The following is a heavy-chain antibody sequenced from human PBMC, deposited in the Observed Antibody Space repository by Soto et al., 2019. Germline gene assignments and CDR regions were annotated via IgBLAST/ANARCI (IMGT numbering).Heavy chain of an antibody. CDR2: IIPIFGTA. CDR1: GGTFSSYA. Sequence: SVKVSCKASGGTFSSYAISWVRQAPGQGLEWMGGIIPIFGTANYAQKFQGRVTITADESTSTAYMELSSLRSEDTAVYYCARASIPAAIPVFYYYGMDVWGQGTTVT. D-gene: IGHD2-2*02. CDR3: ARASIPAAIPVFYYYGMDV. V-gene: IGHV1-69*13. J-gene: IGHJ6*02.